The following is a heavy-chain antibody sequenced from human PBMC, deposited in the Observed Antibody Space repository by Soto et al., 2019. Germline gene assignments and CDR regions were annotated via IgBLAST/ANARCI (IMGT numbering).Heavy chain of an antibody. CDR2: IDWDDDK. J-gene: IGHJ6*02. D-gene: IGHD5-18*01. CDR1: GFSLSTSGMC. V-gene: IGHV2-70*01. CDR3: ARCSSNPGYSYGPKVYYGMDV. Sequence: GSGPTLVNPTQTLTLTCTFSGFSLSTSGMCVSWIRQPPGKALEWLALIDWDDDKYYSTSLKTRLTISKDTSKNQVVLTMTNMDPVDTATYYCARCSSNPGYSYGPKVYYGMDVWGQGTTVTVSS.